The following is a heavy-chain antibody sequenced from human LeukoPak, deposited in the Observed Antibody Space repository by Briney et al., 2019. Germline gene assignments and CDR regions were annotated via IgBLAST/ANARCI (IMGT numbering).Heavy chain of an antibody. J-gene: IGHJ4*02. CDR2: IIPIFGIA. Sequence: SVKVSCKASGGTFSSYAISWVRQAPGQGLEWMGRIIPIFGIANYAQKFQGRVTITADKSTSTAYMEPSSLRSEDTAVYYCARMVDSSGPDIDYWGQGTLVTVSS. V-gene: IGHV1-69*04. CDR1: GGTFSSYA. CDR3: ARMVDSSGPDIDY. D-gene: IGHD3-22*01.